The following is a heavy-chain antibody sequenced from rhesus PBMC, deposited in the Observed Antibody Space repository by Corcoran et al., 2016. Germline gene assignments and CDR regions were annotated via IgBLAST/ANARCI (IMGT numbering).Heavy chain of an antibody. CDR1: GGSISDSYR. CDR2: IYGSSTST. CDR3: ARTRITMIVVITGGYFDY. Sequence: QVQLEESGPGVVKPSETLSLTCAVSGGSISDSYRWSWIRQPPGKGLEWIGYIYGSSTSTNYNPSLKSRVTISTDTSKNQCSFNLSSVTAADTAVDDWARTRITMIVVITGGYFDYWGQGVLVTVSS. D-gene: IGHD3-28*01. V-gene: IGHV4S10*01. J-gene: IGHJ4*01.